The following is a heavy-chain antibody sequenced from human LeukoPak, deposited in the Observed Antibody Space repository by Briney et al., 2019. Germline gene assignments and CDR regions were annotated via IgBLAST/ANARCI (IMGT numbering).Heavy chain of an antibody. CDR1: GGSVSSGSYY. V-gene: IGHV4-61*01. J-gene: IGHJ4*02. D-gene: IGHD6-19*01. CDR2: IYYSGST. CDR3: ASVLYSSGWFFADY. Sequence: PSETLSLTCTVSGGSVSSGSYYWSWIRQPPGTGLEWIGYIYYSGSTNYNPSLKSRVTISVDTSKNQFFLKLSSVTAADTAVYYCASVLYSSGWFFADYWGRGTLVTVSS.